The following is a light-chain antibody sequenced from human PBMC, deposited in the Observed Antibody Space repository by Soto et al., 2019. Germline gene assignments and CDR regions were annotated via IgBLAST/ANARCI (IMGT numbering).Light chain of an antibody. CDR2: DVS. Sequence: QSVLTQPASVSGSPGQSIAISRTGTSSDVGGYNYVSWYQQHPGKAPKLILCDVSNRPSGVSNRFSGSKSGNTASLTISGLQAEDEADYYCSSYTSSSTLVVFGTGTKVTVL. CDR1: SSDVGGYNY. V-gene: IGLV2-14*01. CDR3: SSYTSSSTLVV. J-gene: IGLJ1*01.